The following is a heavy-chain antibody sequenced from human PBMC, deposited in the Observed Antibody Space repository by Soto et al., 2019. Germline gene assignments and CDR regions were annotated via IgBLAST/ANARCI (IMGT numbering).Heavy chain of an antibody. Sequence: ASVQVSCKASGGTLSSYAVSWVRQAPGQGLEWMGGFNPIIGTANYAEKFQGRVTIIADESTSAAYMELSNLRSEDTAVYYCASAYYDFWSGWVTGYGMDVWGQGTTVTVSS. V-gene: IGHV1-69*13. CDR2: FNPIIGTA. CDR1: GGTLSSYA. CDR3: ASAYYDFWSGWVTGYGMDV. J-gene: IGHJ6*02. D-gene: IGHD3-3*01.